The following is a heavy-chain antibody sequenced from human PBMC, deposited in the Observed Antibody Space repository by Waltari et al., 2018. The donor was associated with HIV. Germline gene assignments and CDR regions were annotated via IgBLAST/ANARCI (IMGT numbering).Heavy chain of an antibody. D-gene: IGHD6-13*01. CDR3: ARRQQLTD. CDR1: GFTFSSSW. V-gene: IGHV3-7*01. Sequence: EVRLVESGGGLVQPGGSLRLSCAASGFTFSSSWMTWVRQAPGKGREWLANIKEDGSEIHYVDSVKGRFTISRDNAKNSLYLQMNSLRAEDTAVYYCARRQQLTDWGQGTLVTVSS. J-gene: IGHJ4*02. CDR2: IKEDGSEI.